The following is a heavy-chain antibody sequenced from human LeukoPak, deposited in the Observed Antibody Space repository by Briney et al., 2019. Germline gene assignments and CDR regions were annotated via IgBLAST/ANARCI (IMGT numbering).Heavy chain of an antibody. D-gene: IGHD6-25*01. CDR1: GFTFDDYA. CDR2: ISYNRDGI. CDR3: AKGAAAGIRGYFDY. Sequence: GGSLRLSCVASGFTFDDYAMPWVRQAPGKGLEWVSGISYNRDGIGYADSVKGRFTVSRDNAKNSLYLQMNSLRSEDTALYYCAKGAAAGIRGYFDYWGQGILVTVSS. V-gene: IGHV3-9*01. J-gene: IGHJ4*02.